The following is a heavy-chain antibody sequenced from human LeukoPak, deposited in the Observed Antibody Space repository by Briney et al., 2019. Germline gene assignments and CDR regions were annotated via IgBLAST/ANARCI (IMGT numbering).Heavy chain of an antibody. V-gene: IGHV3-23*01. CDR3: AKEGFRNPDAFDI. Sequence: GGSQRLSCAASGFTLSSYAMSWVRQAPGKGLEWVSAISGSGGSTYYADSVKGRFTISRDNSKNTLYLQMNSLRAEDTAVYYCAKEGFRNPDAFDIWGQGTMVTVSS. CDR1: GFTLSSYA. CDR2: ISGSGGST. D-gene: IGHD2/OR15-2a*01. J-gene: IGHJ3*02.